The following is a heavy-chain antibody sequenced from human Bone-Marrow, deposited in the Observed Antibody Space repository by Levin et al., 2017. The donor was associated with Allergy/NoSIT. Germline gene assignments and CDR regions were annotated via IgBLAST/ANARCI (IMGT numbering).Heavy chain of an antibody. CDR2: ISYDGSNK. CDR1: GFTFSSYA. Sequence: GESLKISCAASGFTFSSYAMHWVRQAPGKGLEWVAVISYDGSNKYYADSVKGRFTISRDNSKNTLYLQMNSLRAEDTAVYYCARDPSMVRGVIIRGYFDYWGQGTLVTVSS. D-gene: IGHD3-10*01. V-gene: IGHV3-30-3*01. J-gene: IGHJ4*02. CDR3: ARDPSMVRGVIIRGYFDY.